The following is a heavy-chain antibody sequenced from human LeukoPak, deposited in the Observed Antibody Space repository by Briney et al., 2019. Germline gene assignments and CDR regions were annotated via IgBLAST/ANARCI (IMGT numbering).Heavy chain of an antibody. V-gene: IGHV3-23*01. CDR2: ISPTADTT. Sequence: PGGSLRLSCAASQFTFSSFAMNWVRQTPGKGLEWVSSISPTADTTYSADSVKGRFIISRDNSKNSLYLQMNSLRAEDTAIYYCVKASSSGRDHFDSWGPGTLVTVSS. CDR1: QFTFSSFA. D-gene: IGHD6-6*01. J-gene: IGHJ4*02. CDR3: VKASSSGRDHFDS.